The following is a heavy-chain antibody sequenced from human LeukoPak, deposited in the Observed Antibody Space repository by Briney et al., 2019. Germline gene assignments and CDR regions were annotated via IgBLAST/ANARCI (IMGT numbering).Heavy chain of an antibody. Sequence: SVKVSCKASGGTFSSYAISWVRQAPGQGLEWMGRIIPILGIANYAQKFQGRVTITADKSTSTAYMELSSLRSEDTAVYYCAGMYYYDSSGSFDYWGREPWSPSPQ. V-gene: IGHV1-69*04. J-gene: IGHJ4*02. CDR1: GGTFSSYA. D-gene: IGHD3-22*01. CDR3: AGMYYYDSSGSFDY. CDR2: IIPILGIA.